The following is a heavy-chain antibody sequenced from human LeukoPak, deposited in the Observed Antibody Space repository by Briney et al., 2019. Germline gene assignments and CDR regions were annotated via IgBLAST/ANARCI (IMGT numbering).Heavy chain of an antibody. Sequence: GSSVKVSCKASGYTFTGYYMHWVRQAPGQGLEWMGWINPNSGGTNYAQKLQGRVTMTRDTSISTAYMELSRLRSDDTAVYYCAREPPWPGASHQRIQRDYWGQGTLVTVSS. V-gene: IGHV1-2*02. CDR3: AREPPWPGASHQRIQRDY. D-gene: IGHD5-18*01. J-gene: IGHJ4*02. CDR1: GYTFTGYY. CDR2: INPNSGGT.